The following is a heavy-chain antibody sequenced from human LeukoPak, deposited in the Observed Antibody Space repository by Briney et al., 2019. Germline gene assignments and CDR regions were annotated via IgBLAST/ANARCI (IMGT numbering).Heavy chain of an antibody. CDR3: ARDLGTVGATRLDY. CDR1: GFTVRSYD. D-gene: IGHD1-26*01. CDR2: IWYDGSNQ. V-gene: IGHV3-33*08. Sequence: GGSLRLSCAASGFTVRSYDMHWVRQAPGKGLEWVALIWYDGSNQYYADSVKGRFTISRDNSKNTLYLQMNSLRAEDTAVYYCARDLGTVGATRLDYWGQGTLVTVSS. J-gene: IGHJ4*02.